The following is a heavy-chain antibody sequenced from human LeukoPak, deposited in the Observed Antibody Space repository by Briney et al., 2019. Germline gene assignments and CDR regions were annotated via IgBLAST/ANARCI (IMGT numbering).Heavy chain of an antibody. J-gene: IGHJ3*02. CDR2: IKQDGSEK. CDR1: GFTFSSYW. V-gene: IGHV3-7*01. D-gene: IGHD3-3*01. CDR3: ARDVADFWSGWDAFDI. Sequence: GGSLRLSCAASGFTFSSYWMSWVRQAPGKGLEWVANIKQDGSEKYYVDSVKGRFTISRDNAKNSLYLQMNSLRAEDTAVYYCARDVADFWSGWDAFDIWGQGTMVTVSS.